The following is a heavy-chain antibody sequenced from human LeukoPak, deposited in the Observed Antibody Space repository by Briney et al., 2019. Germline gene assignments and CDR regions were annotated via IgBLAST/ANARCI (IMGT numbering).Heavy chain of an antibody. Sequence: SVNVSCKASGGTFSSYAISWVRQAPGQGLEWMGGIIPIFGTANYAQKFQGRVTITADESTSTAYMELSSLRSEDTAVYYCASDLFGHSSIPVWGQGTLVTVSS. J-gene: IGHJ4*02. CDR2: IIPIFGTA. CDR1: GGTFSSYA. V-gene: IGHV1-69*13. CDR3: ASDLFGHSSIPV. D-gene: IGHD6-13*01.